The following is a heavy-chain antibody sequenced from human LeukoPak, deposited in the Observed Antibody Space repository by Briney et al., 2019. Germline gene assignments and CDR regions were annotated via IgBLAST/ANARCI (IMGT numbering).Heavy chain of an antibody. CDR2: IYHRGGT. Sequence: SETLSLTCTVSGGFISSYYWSWIRQPPGKGLKWIGYIYHRGGTYYHPSLKSRVNIVIDTSKNQFSLKLSSVTAADPAVYYCARDPYGSGLFDSWGQGTLVTVSS. D-gene: IGHD3-10*01. J-gene: IGHJ4*02. CDR1: GGFISSYY. V-gene: IGHV4-59*12. CDR3: ARDPYGSGLFDS.